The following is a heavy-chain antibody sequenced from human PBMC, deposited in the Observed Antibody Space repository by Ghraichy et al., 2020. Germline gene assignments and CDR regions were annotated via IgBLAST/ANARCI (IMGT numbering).Heavy chain of an antibody. D-gene: IGHD2-15*01. CDR3: ARSFICSGGSCYLGYFQH. CDR2: IYYSGST. V-gene: IGHV4-59*01. Sequence: SQTLSLTCTVSGGSISSYYWSWIRQPPGKGLEWIGYIYYSGSTNYNPSLKSRVTISVDTSKNQFSLKLSSVTAADTAVYYCARSFICSGGSCYLGYFQHWGQGTLVTVSS. CDR1: GGSISSYY. J-gene: IGHJ1*01.